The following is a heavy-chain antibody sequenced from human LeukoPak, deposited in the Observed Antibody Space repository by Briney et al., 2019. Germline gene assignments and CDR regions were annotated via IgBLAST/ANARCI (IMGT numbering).Heavy chain of an antibody. Sequence: GGSLRLSCAASGFTFSSYSMNWVRQAPGKGLEWVSSISSSSSYIYYADSVKGRFTISRDNAKNSLYLQMSSLRAEDTAVYYCATFGVIVRNDYLDYWGQGARVAVSS. V-gene: IGHV3-21*03. D-gene: IGHD3-3*01. CDR3: ATFGVIVRNDYLDY. J-gene: IGHJ4*02. CDR2: ISSSSSYI. CDR1: GFTFSSYS.